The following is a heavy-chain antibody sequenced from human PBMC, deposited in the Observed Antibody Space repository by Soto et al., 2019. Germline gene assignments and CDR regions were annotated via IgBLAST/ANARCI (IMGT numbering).Heavy chain of an antibody. J-gene: IGHJ6*02. CDR3: ASPMTDYYDSPFYYYGMDV. D-gene: IGHD3-22*01. V-gene: IGHV1-8*01. CDR1: GYTFTSYD. CDR2: MNPNSGNT. Sequence: ASVKVSCKASGYTFTSYDINWVRQATGQGLEWMGWMNPNSGNTGYAQKYQGRVTMTRNTSISTAYMEMSSLRSEDTAVYYCASPMTDYYDSPFYYYGMDVWGQGTTVTVSS.